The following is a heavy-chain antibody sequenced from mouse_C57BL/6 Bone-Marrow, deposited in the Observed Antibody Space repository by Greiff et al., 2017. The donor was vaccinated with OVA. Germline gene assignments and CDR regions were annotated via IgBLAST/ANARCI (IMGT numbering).Heavy chain of an antibody. Sequence: QVQLQQSGPGLVQPSQSLSITCTVSGFSLTSYGVHWVRKSPGKGLEWLGVIWSGGSTDYNAAFISRLSISKDNSKSQVFFKMNSLQADDTAIYYCASPSYYSNAWFAYWGQGTLVTVSA. V-gene: IGHV2-2*01. J-gene: IGHJ3*01. CDR3: ASPSYYSNAWFAY. CDR1: GFSLTSYG. CDR2: IWSGGST. D-gene: IGHD2-5*01.